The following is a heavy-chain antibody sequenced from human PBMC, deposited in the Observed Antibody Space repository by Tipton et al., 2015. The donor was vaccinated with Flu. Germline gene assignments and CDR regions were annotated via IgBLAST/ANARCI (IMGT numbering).Heavy chain of an antibody. J-gene: IGHJ6*02. Sequence: GSLRLSCAASGFTFSDFWMTWVRQAPGKGLEWVASIKHDGSEKYYVDSVKGRFTISRDNPKNSLYLQMNSLRAEDTAMYYCARRLWSGDFWGQGTTVTASS. D-gene: IGHD3-3*01. CDR3: ARRLWSGDF. CDR1: GFTFSDFW. V-gene: IGHV3-7*01. CDR2: IKHDGSEK.